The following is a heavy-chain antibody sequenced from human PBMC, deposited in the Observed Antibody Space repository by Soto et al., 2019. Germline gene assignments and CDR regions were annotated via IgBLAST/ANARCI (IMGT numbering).Heavy chain of an antibody. CDR3: ARVHLVAGSAFYCAMDV. V-gene: IGHV3-21*01. J-gene: IGHJ6*02. CDR1: EVDLTSSR. CDR2: ISGSGKDT. D-gene: IGHD6-6*01. Sequence: GPLIHSCNDAEVDLTSSRTNWVRHAPGKGLEWVASISGSGKDTFYRHSVKGRFAISRDSAGTSLFLRMDSVKVEDTAVYHCARVHLVAGSAFYCAMDVWGPGTAVPVSS.